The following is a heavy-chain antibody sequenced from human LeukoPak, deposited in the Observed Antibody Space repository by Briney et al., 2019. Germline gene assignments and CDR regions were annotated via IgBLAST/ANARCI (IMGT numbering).Heavy chain of an antibody. CDR3: ARVFVGENFGY. CDR1: GSTFSSYE. V-gene: IGHV3-48*03. Sequence: GGSLRLSCAASGSTFSSYEMNWVRQAPGKGLEWLSYISYTGSNKYYADSVKGRFTISRDNAKNSLYLQMNSLRAEDTAVYFCARVFVGENFGYWGQGTLVTVSS. D-gene: IGHD3-10*02. CDR2: ISYTGSNK. J-gene: IGHJ4*02.